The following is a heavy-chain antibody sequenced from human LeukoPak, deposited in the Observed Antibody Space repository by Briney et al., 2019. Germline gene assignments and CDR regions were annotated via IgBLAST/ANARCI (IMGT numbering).Heavy chain of an antibody. CDR1: GFTFSSYE. V-gene: IGHV3-48*03. D-gene: IGHD3-3*01. J-gene: IGHJ4*02. CDR2: ISSSGSTI. Sequence: GGSLRLSCAASGFTFSSYEMNWVRQAPGKGLEWVSYISSSGSTIYYADSVKGRFTISRDNAKNSLYLQMNSLRAEDTAVYYCARGSSGYPLGYWGQGTLVTVSS. CDR3: ARGSSGYPLGY.